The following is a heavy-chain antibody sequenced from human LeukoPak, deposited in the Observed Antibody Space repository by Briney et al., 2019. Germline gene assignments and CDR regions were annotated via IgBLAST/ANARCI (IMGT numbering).Heavy chain of an antibody. CDR3: ARGAYSSSWNCEH. Sequence: PGGSLRLSCAASGFTFSSYTMNWVRQAPGEGLEWVSSITSSGSYIYYADSVKGRFTISRDIAKNSLYLQMNSLRVEDTAVYYCARGAYSSSWNCEHWAQGTLVTVSS. D-gene: IGHD6-13*01. CDR1: GFTFSSYT. V-gene: IGHV3-21*01. CDR2: ITSSGSYI. J-gene: IGHJ1*01.